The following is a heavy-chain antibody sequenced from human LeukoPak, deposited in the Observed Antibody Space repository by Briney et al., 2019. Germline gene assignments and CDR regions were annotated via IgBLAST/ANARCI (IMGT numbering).Heavy chain of an antibody. Sequence: SETLSLTCAVSGGSITSNNWWSWVRQPPGKGLEWIGEIYHSGSTNYNPSLKSRVTISVDTSKNQFSLKLSSVTAADTAVYYCARVRRYYYGSGSYSITTPFDYWGQGTLVTVSS. J-gene: IGHJ4*02. CDR3: ARVRRYYYGSGSYSITTPFDY. CDR1: GGSITSNNW. D-gene: IGHD3-10*01. CDR2: IYHSGST. V-gene: IGHV4-4*02.